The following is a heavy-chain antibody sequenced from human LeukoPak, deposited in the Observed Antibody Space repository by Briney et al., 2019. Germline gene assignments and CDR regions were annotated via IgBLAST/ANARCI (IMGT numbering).Heavy chain of an antibody. Sequence: GRSLRLSCAASGFTFSNYAMHWVRQAPGKGLEWVVVISYDGSNKYYADSVRGRFTISRDSSKNTLYLQMNSLRAEDTAVYYCARGGDGYNEGPYYFDYWGQGTLVTVSS. D-gene: IGHD5-24*01. CDR1: GFTFSNYA. CDR2: ISYDGSNK. CDR3: ARGGDGYNEGPYYFDY. J-gene: IGHJ4*02. V-gene: IGHV3-30-3*01.